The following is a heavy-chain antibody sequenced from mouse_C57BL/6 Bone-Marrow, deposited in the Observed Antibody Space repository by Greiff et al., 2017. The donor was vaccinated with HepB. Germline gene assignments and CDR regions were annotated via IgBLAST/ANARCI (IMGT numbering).Heavy chain of an antibody. CDR3: ASHYYGSSYYFDY. CDR1: GYTFTSYW. J-gene: IGHJ2*01. D-gene: IGHD1-1*01. CDR2: IHPNSGST. V-gene: IGHV1-64*01. Sequence: QVQLKQPGAELVKPGASVKLSCKASGYTFTSYWMHWVKQRPGQGLEWIGMIHPNSGSTNYNEKFKSKATLTVDKSSSTASMQLSSLTSEDSAVYYCASHYYGSSYYFDYWGQGTTLTVSS.